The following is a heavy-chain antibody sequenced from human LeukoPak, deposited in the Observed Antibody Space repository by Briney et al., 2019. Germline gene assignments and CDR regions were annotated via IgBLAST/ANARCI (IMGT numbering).Heavy chain of an antibody. Sequence: GGSLRLSCAASGFTFSSYAMNWVRQVPGKGLEWVSTISGSGGSTYYADSVKGRFTISRDNSKNTLYLQMNSLRAEDTAVYYCAKDRNSGGWYGELRDYWGQGTLVTVSS. CDR1: GFTFSSYA. D-gene: IGHD6-19*01. V-gene: IGHV3-23*01. CDR2: ISGSGGST. CDR3: AKDRNSGGWYGELRDY. J-gene: IGHJ4*02.